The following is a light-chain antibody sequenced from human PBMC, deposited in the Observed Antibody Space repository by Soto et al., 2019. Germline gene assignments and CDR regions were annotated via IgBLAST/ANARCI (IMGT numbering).Light chain of an antibody. CDR1: SSDVGSYNL. Sequence: QSVLTQPASVSGSPGQSITMSCTGTSSDVGSYNLVSWYQQHPGKAPKFMIYEGTKRPSGVSNRFSGSKSGNTASLTISGLQAEDEADYYCCSYAGSRHYVFGTGTKVTVL. V-gene: IGLV2-23*01. CDR2: EGT. CDR3: CSYAGSRHYV. J-gene: IGLJ1*01.